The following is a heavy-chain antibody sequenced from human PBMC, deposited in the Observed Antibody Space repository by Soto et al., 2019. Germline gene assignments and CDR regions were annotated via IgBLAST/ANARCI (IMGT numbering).Heavy chain of an antibody. V-gene: IGHV4-59*01. D-gene: IGHD4-17*01. CDR2: IYYSGSA. CDR1: GGSISSYY. J-gene: IGHJ6*02. Sequence: PSETLSLTCTVSGGSISSYYWSWIRQPPGKGLEWMGYIYYSGSANYNPSLKSRGTISVDTSKNQFSLKLSSVTAADTAVYYCARSSTGYGDYDFRNYYYYYGMDVWGQGTTVTVSS. CDR3: ARSSTGYGDYDFRNYYYYYGMDV.